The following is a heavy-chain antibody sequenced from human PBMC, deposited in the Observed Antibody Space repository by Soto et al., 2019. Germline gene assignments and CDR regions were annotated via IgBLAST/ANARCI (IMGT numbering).Heavy chain of an antibody. CDR1: GFTFSNYE. J-gene: IGHJ4*02. CDR2: ISSSGSTI. D-gene: IGHD1-20*01. Sequence: PGGSLRLSCAASGFTFSNYEMNWVRQAPGKGLEWVSYISSSGSTIYYADSVKGRFTISRDNAKNSLYLQMYSLRAEDTAAYYCARDGDMYDWNYLDYWGQGTLVTVS. V-gene: IGHV3-48*03. CDR3: ARDGDMYDWNYLDY.